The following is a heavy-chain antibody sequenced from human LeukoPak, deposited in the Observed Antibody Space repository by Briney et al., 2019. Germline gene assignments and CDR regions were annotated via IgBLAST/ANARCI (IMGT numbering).Heavy chain of an antibody. Sequence: PGGSLRLSCAVSGFTVSGNYMSWVRQAPGKGLEWVSLIYSGGTTYYADSVKGRFTISRDNSKNTLYLQMNSLRAEDTAVYYCAKDFHRYSYGHNYFDYWGQGTLVTVSS. CDR2: IYSGGTT. V-gene: IGHV3-53*01. J-gene: IGHJ4*02. D-gene: IGHD5-18*01. CDR1: GFTVSGNY. CDR3: AKDFHRYSYGHNYFDY.